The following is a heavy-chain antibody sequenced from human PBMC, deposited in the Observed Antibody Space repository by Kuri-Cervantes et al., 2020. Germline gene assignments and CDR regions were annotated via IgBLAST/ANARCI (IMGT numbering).Heavy chain of an antibody. Sequence: ASVKVSCKVSGYTLTELSMHWVRQAPGQGLEWMGIINPSGGSTTYAQKFQGRITMTRDTSTSTVYMELSSLRSEDTAVHYCARDPPYDSSGYYYGAHAFDIWGKGTTVTVSS. CDR3: ARDPPYDSSGYYYGAHAFDI. J-gene: IGHJ3*02. V-gene: IGHV1-46*01. D-gene: IGHD3-22*01. CDR2: INPSGGST. CDR1: GYTLTELS.